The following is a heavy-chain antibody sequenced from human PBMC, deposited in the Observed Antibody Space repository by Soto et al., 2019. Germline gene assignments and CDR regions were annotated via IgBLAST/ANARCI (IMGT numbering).Heavy chain of an antibody. V-gene: IGHV1-8*01. CDR1: GYTFTSYD. CDR3: ARTSAQRITMIVVVISSYYFDY. Sequence: ASVKVSCKASGYTFTSYDINWVRQATGQGLEWMGWMNPNSGNTGYAQKFQGRVTMTRNTSISTAYMELSSLRSEDTAVYYCARTSAQRITMIVVVISSYYFDYWGQGTLVTSPQ. CDR2: MNPNSGNT. D-gene: IGHD3-22*01. J-gene: IGHJ4*02.